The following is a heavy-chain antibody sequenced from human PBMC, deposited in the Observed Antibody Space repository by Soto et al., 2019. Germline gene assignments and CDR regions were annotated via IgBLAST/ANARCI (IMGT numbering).Heavy chain of an antibody. Sequence: QLQLQESGPGLLKPSETLSLTCSVSGGSISSKSYSWGWIRQPPGKGLEWIGTFYYSENTYYNPAHKRQGTISVDTSKNQFSLKLSSVTATDTAVYYCAKLAGYCSGNSCHGDYAMDVWGQGTTVTVSS. J-gene: IGHJ6*02. D-gene: IGHD2-2*01. CDR2: FYYSENT. CDR1: GGSISSKSYS. V-gene: IGHV4-39*01. CDR3: AKLAGYCSGNSCHGDYAMDV.